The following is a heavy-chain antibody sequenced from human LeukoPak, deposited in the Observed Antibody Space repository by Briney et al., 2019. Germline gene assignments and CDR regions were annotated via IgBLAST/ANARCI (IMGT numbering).Heavy chain of an antibody. J-gene: IGHJ4*02. V-gene: IGHV4-39*01. CDR2: IYYSGST. CDR1: GGSISSSDYY. CDR3: ARRRTSGYFDY. Sequence: PSETLSLTCTVSGGSISSSDYYWGWIRQPPGKGLEWIGSIYYSGSTYYNPSLKSRVTISVDTSKNQFSLKLSSVTAADTAVYYCARRRTSGYFDYWGQGTLVTVSS.